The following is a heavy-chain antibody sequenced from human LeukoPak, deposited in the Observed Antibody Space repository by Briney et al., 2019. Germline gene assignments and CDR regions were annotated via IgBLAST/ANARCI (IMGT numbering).Heavy chain of an antibody. Sequence: SETLSLTCTVSGGSISSYYWSWIRQPPGKGLEWIGYIYYSGSTNYNPSLKSRVTISVDTSKNQFSLKLSSVTAADTAVYYCARVNSGRYFSTYYFDYWGQGTLVTVSS. V-gene: IGHV4-59*01. CDR3: ARVNSGRYFSTYYFDY. J-gene: IGHJ4*02. CDR1: GGSISSYY. D-gene: IGHD1-26*01. CDR2: IYYSGST.